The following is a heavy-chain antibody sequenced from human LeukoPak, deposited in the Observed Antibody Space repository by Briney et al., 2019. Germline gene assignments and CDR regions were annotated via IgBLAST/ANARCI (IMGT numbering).Heavy chain of an antibody. CDR1: GGSFSGYY. V-gene: IGHV4-34*01. Sequence: SETLSLTCAVYGGSFSGYYWSWIRQPRGKGLEWIGEINHSGSTNYNPSLKSRVTISVDTSKNQFSLKLSSVTAADTAVYYCARGRYMDVWGKGTSVTVSS. CDR3: ARGRYMDV. CDR2: INHSGST. J-gene: IGHJ6*03.